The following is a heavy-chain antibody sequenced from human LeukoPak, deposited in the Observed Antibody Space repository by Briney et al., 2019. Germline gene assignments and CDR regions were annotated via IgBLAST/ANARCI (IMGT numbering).Heavy chain of an antibody. CDR3: AKPYYGSGSYPSFDGYFDY. Sequence: GGSLRLSCAASGFAFSSYAMSWVRQAPGKGLEWVSAISGSGGSTYYADSVKGRFTISRDNSKNTLYLQMNSLRAEDTAVYYCAKPYYGSGSYPSFDGYFDYWGQGTLVTVSS. CDR1: GFAFSSYA. J-gene: IGHJ4*02. CDR2: ISGSGGST. V-gene: IGHV3-23*01. D-gene: IGHD3-10*01.